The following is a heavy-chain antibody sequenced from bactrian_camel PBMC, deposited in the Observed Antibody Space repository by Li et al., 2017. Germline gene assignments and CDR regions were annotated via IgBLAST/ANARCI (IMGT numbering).Heavy chain of an antibody. D-gene: IGHD1*01. J-gene: IGHJ4*01. V-gene: IGHV3-2*01. CDR3: ASSLWVLFDPIRPSPCEDRNKGKGG. CDR1: GLAFSSYF. Sequence: QLVESGGGLVQPGRSLRLSCATSGLAFSSYFMGWIRQAPGKGLEFVASISGNGRITYYADSGKGRFTISRNDAKNTVYLQMDSLKIEDTAVYFCASSLWVLFDPIRPSPCEDRNKGKGGWGQGTQVTVS. CDR2: ISGNGRIT.